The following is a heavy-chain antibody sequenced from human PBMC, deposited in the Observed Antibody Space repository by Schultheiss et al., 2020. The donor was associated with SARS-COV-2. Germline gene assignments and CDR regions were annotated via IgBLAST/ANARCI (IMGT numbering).Heavy chain of an antibody. CDR3: AREGSGQADAYDI. Sequence: SETLSLTCTVSGGSISSYYWSWIRQPPGGGLEWIGYIHHSGSTSENPSLRSRVTISVDTSKNQFSLELSSVTASDAAVYYCAREGSGQADAYDIWGQGTVVTVSS. CDR1: GGSISSYY. CDR2: IHHSGST. D-gene: IGHD2-15*01. V-gene: IGHV4-59*01. J-gene: IGHJ3*02.